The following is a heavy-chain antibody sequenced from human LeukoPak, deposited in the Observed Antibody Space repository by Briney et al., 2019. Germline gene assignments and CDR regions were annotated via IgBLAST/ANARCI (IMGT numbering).Heavy chain of an antibody. CDR3: ARDRVRAGDSSGYYPKPIYYYGMDV. CDR1: GFTFSSYW. Sequence: GGSLRLSCAASGFTFSSYWMSWVRQAPGKGLEWVANIKQDGSEKYYVDSVKGRFTISRDNAKNSLYLQMNSLRAEDTAVYYCARDRVRAGDSSGYYPKPIYYYGMDVWGQGTTVTVSS. CDR2: IKQDGSEK. D-gene: IGHD3-22*01. V-gene: IGHV3-7*01. J-gene: IGHJ6*02.